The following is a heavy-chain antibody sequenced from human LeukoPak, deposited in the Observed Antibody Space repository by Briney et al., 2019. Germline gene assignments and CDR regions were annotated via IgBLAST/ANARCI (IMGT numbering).Heavy chain of an antibody. CDR3: AREGYGHDAFDI. J-gene: IGHJ3*02. CDR2: IIPIFGTA. Sequence: RASVKVSCKASGGTFSSYAISWVRQSPGQGLEWMGGIIPIFGTANYAQKFQGRVTITADESTSTAYMELSSLRSEDTAVYYCAREGYGHDAFDIWGQGTMVTVSS. V-gene: IGHV1-69*13. CDR1: GGTFSSYA. D-gene: IGHD5-12*01.